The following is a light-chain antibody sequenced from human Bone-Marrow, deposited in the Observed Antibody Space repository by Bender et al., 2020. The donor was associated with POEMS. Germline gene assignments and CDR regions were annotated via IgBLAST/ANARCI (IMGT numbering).Light chain of an antibody. J-gene: IGLJ3*02. CDR1: NIGTKS. Sequence: SYVLSQPPSVSVSPGQTARITCGGNNIGTKSVHWYQQKPGQAPVLVVYDDSDRPSGIPERISGSNSGKTATLTISRVEAGDEAHYYCQVWDNGSDLAVFGGGTKLTVL. V-gene: IGLV3-21*02. CDR2: DDS. CDR3: QVWDNGSDLAV.